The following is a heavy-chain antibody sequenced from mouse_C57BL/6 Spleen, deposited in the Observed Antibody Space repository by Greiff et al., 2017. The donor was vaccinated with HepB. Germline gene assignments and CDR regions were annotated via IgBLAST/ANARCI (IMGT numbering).Heavy chain of an antibody. CDR3: ARWRGSYYGIDY. CDR1: GYAFSSYW. CDR2: IYPGDGDT. Sequence: QVQLKQSGAELVKPGASVKISCKASGYAFSSYWMNWVKQRPGKGLEWIGQIYPGDGDTNYNGKFKGKATLTADKSSSTAYMQLSSLTSEDSAVYFCARWRGSYYGIDYWGQGTTLTVSS. J-gene: IGHJ2*01. V-gene: IGHV1-80*01. D-gene: IGHD2-10*01.